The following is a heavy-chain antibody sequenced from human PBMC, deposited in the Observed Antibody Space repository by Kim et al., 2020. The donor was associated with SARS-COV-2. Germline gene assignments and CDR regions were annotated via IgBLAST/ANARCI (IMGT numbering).Heavy chain of an antibody. V-gene: IGHV7-4-1*02. CDR3: AREGGYDTYPESMDV. D-gene: IGHD5-12*01. J-gene: IGHJ6*02. CDR1: GYTFTSYA. Sequence: ASVKVSCKASGYTFTSYAMNWVRQAPGQGLEWMGWINTNTGNPTYAQGFTGRFVCPLDTSVSTAYLQISSLKAEDTAVYYCAREGGYDTYPESMDVWGQGTTVTVSS. CDR2: INTNTGNP.